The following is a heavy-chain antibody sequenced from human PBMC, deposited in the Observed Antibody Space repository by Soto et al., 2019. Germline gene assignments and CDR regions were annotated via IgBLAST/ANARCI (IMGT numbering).Heavy chain of an antibody. CDR3: ARVGVVVRGYYDGMDV. V-gene: IGHV1-69*01. CDR1: GGTFSSYA. J-gene: IGHJ6*02. CDR2: IIPIFGTA. D-gene: IGHD3-22*01. Sequence: QVQLVQSGAEVKKPGSSVKVSCKASGGTFSSYAISWVRQAPGQGLEWMWGIIPIFGTANYAQKFQGRVTISADESRSTAYMELSSLRSEETSVDYCARVGVVVRGYYDGMDVWGQGTTVTVSS.